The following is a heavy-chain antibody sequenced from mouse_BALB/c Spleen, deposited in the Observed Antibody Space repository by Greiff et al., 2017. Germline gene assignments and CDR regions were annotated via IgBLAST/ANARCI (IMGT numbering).Heavy chain of an antibody. D-gene: IGHD2-4*01. Sequence: QVQLQQPGAELVRPGASVKLSCKASGYTFTSYWINWVKQRPGQGLEWIGNIYPSDSYTNYNQKFKDKATLTVDKSSSTAYMQLSSQTSEDSAVYYCTKEGTRITTLKVWAMDYWGQGTSVTVSS. CDR1: GYTFTSYW. CDR2: IYPSDSYT. J-gene: IGHJ4*01. V-gene: IGHV1-69*02. CDR3: TKEGTRITTLKVWAMDY.